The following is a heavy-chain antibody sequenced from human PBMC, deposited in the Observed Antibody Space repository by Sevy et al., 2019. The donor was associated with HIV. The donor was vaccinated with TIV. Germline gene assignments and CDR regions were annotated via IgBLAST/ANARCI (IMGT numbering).Heavy chain of an antibody. J-gene: IGHJ4*02. V-gene: IGHV4-39*01. CDR2: IYYTATT. CDR3: ARHGSWSFYFDY. D-gene: IGHD6-13*01. Sequence: SETLSLTCSVSDDSISSSNYFWSWVRQPPGKGLEWLGSIYYTATTYYNPSLKSRFTLSVDTSKKQCSLKLGSDTAADTAVYYCARHGSWSFYFDYWGQGILVTVSS. CDR1: DDSISSSNYF.